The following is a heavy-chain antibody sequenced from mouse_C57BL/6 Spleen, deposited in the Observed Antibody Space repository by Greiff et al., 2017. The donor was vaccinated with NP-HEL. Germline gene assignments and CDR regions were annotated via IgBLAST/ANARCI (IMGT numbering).Heavy chain of an antibody. J-gene: IGHJ3*01. CDR1: GFTFSSYA. CDR2: ISDGGSYT. D-gene: IGHD2-5*01. V-gene: IGHV5-4*01. CDR3: ARDRGTYYSNYGWFAY. Sequence: EVMLVESGGGLVKPGGSLKLSCAASGFTFSSYAMSWVRQTPEKRLEWVATISDGGSYTYYPDNVKGRFTISRDNAENNLYLQMSHLKSEDTAMYYCARDRGTYYSNYGWFAYWGQGTLVTVSA.